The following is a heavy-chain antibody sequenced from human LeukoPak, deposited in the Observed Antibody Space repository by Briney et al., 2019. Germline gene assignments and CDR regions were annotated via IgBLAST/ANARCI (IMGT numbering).Heavy chain of an antibody. Sequence: KTSETLSLTCAVYGGSFSGYYWSWIRQPPGKGLEWIGEINHSGSTNYNPSLKSRVTISVDTFKNQFSLKLSSVTAADTAVYYCAMGYCSSTSCYPFDYWGQGTLVTVSS. J-gene: IGHJ4*02. CDR2: INHSGST. V-gene: IGHV4-34*01. CDR1: GGSFSGYY. D-gene: IGHD2-2*01. CDR3: AMGYCSSTSCYPFDY.